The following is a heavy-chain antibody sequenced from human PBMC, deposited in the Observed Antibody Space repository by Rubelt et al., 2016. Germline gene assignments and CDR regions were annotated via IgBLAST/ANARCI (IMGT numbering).Heavy chain of an antibody. V-gene: IGHV3-23*04. J-gene: IGHJ4*02. CDR1: GVTFSHYA. Sequence: EVQLVESGGGLVQPGGSLRLSCAASGVTFSHYAMSWVRQAPGKGLEWVSSITGSGSSTYYADSVKGRFTISRDNAKNSLSLQMISLRADDTAVYYCATDYLGYWGQGTLVTVSS. CDR3: ATDYLGY. CDR2: ITGSGSST.